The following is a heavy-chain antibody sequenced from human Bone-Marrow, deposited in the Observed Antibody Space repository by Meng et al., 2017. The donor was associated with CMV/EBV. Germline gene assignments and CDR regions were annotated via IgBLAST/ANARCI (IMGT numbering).Heavy chain of an antibody. J-gene: IGHJ2*01. CDR2: ISSSGSTI. D-gene: IGHD4/OR15-4a*01. CDR3: ARTMTMGPRNFDL. V-gene: IGHV3-11*01. CDR1: GFTFSDYY. Sequence: GGSLRLSCAASGFTFSDYYMSWIRQAPGKGLEWVSYISSSGSTIYYADSVKGRFTISRDNSKNTLYLQMNSLRAEDTAVYYCARTMTMGPRNFDLWGRGTLVTVPS.